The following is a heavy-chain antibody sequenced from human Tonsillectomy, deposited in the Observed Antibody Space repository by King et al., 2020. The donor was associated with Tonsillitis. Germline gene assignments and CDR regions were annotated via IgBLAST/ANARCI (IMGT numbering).Heavy chain of an antibody. D-gene: IGHD3-16*01. CDR2: IYHSGST. J-gene: IGHJ5*02. CDR3: AGEGAYDNGGPEPGFDP. CDR1: GGSISSRNW. V-gene: IGHV4-4*02. Sequence: VQLQESGPGLVKPSGTLSLTCAVSGGSISSRNWWSWVRQPPGKGLEWIGEIYHSGSTNYNPSLKSRVTISVDKSKNQFSLKLTSVTAADTAVYYCAGEGAYDNGGPEPGFDPWGPGTLVTVSS.